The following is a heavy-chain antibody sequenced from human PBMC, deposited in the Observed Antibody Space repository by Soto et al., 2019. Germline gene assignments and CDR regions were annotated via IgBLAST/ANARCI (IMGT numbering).Heavy chain of an antibody. CDR1: GGSISSYY. CDR3: ARDSYSSSWYRREEWFDP. CDR2: IYYSGST. D-gene: IGHD6-13*01. Sequence: ETLSLTCTVSGGSISSYYWSWIRQPPGKGLEWIGYIYYSGSTNYNPSLKSRVTISVDTSKNQFSLKLSSVTAADTAVYYCARDSYSSSWYRREEWFDPWGQGTLVTVSS. J-gene: IGHJ5*02. V-gene: IGHV4-59*01.